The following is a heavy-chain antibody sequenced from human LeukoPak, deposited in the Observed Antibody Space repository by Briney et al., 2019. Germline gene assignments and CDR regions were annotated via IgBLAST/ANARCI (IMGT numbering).Heavy chain of an antibody. CDR3: ARDRGRSFDY. J-gene: IGHJ4*02. CDR1: GFTFSSYG. CDR2: ISYDGSNK. V-gene: IGHV3-30*03. D-gene: IGHD5-12*01. Sequence: PGRSLRLSCAASGFTFSSYGMHWVRQAPGKGLEWVAVISYDGSNKYYADSVKGRFTISRDNSKNTLYLQMNSLRAEDTAVYYCARDRGRSFDYWGQGTLVTVSS.